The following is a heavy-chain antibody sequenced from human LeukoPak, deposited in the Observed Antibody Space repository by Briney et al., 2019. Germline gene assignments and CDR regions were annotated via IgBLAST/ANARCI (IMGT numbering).Heavy chain of an antibody. V-gene: IGHV3-21*01. CDR3: ASRSMVRGVIIEFPYYLDV. Sequence: GGSLRLSCAVSGFTFSSYSMNWVRQAPGKGLDWVSSISSSSTYIYYADSVKGRFTISRDNAKNSLSLLMNNLRPEDTAVYYCASRSMVRGVIIEFPYYLDVWGKGTTVIVSS. J-gene: IGHJ6*03. CDR2: ISSSSTYI. CDR1: GFTFSSYS. D-gene: IGHD3-10*01.